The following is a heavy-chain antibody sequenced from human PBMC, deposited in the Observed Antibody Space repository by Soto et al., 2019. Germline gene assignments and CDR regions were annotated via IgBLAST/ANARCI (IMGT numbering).Heavy chain of an antibody. CDR3: AQIRGYDLGSPTFQH. Sequence: EVQLLESGGGLVQPGGSLRLSCAASGFTFSSSAMEWVRQAPGKGLDWVSAISGNGDTTYYADSVKGRFTISSGISKNTLYLQINSLRAEHTAVYYCAQIRGYDLGSPTFQHWGQRTLVTVSS. CDR1: GFTFSSSA. J-gene: IGHJ1*01. CDR2: ISGNGDTT. D-gene: IGHD5-12*01. V-gene: IGHV3-23*01.